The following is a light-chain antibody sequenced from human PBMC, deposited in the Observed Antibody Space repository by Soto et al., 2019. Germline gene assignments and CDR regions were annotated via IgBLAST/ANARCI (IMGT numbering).Light chain of an antibody. Sequence: DIQVNQSPSSLSASVGDRVTITCRASQEISTYLNWYQHRGGKAPKLLIYAASRLQSGVPSRFSGGGAGTDFTLTISSLQPEDFATYYCQQSYSAVRTFGGGTRVEI. CDR1: QEISTY. CDR2: AAS. J-gene: IGKJ4*01. CDR3: QQSYSAVRT. V-gene: IGKV1-39*01.